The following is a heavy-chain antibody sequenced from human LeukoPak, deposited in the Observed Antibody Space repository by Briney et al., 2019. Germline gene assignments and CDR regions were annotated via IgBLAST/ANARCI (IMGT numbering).Heavy chain of an antibody. D-gene: IGHD3-22*01. J-gene: IGHJ4*02. V-gene: IGHV1-69*13. CDR3: ARGRIYYDSSGYTLFDY. Sequence: GASVEVSCKASGGTFSSYAISWVRQAPGQGREWMGGIIPIFDTANYAQKFQGRDTITADESTSTAYMELSSLRSEDTAVYYCARGRIYYDSSGYTLFDYWGQGTLVTVSS. CDR2: IIPIFDTA. CDR1: GGTFSSYA.